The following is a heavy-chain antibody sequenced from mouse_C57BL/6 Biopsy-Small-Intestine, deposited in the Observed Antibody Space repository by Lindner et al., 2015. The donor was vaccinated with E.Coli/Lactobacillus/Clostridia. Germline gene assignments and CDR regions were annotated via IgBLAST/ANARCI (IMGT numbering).Heavy chain of an antibody. CDR2: ISSGSSTI. CDR1: GFTFSDYG. V-gene: IGHV5-17*01. D-gene: IGHD3-3*01. CDR3: ANRGRDYYAMDY. J-gene: IGHJ4*01. Sequence: EVQLQESGGGLVKPGGSLKLSCAASGFTFSDYGMHWVRQAPEKGLEWVAYISSGSSTIYYADTVKGRFTISRDNAKNTLFLQMTSLRSEDTAMYYCANRGRDYYAMDYWGQGTSVTVSS.